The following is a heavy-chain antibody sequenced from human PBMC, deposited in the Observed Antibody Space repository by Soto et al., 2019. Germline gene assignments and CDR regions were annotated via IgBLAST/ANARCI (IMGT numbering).Heavy chain of an antibody. J-gene: IGHJ5*02. D-gene: IGHD2-15*01. Sequence: QVQLVESGGGVVQPGRSLRLSCAASGFTFSSYAMHWVRQAPGKGLEWVAVISYDGSNKYYADSVKGRFTISRDNSKNTLYLQMNSLRAEDTAVYYCARTNPYCNGGSCLYGWFDPWGQGTLVTVSS. CDR2: ISYDGSNK. CDR1: GFTFSSYA. V-gene: IGHV3-30-3*01. CDR3: ARTNPYCNGGSCLYGWFDP.